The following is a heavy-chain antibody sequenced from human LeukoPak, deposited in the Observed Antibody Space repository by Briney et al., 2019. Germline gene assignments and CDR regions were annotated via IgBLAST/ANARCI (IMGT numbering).Heavy chain of an antibody. CDR2: IYEGRTT. J-gene: IGHJ5*02. CDR1: YDSISSSSYY. V-gene: IGHV4-39*07. D-gene: IGHD6-13*01. CDR3: ARAYHSSWYLNWFDP. Sequence: PSETLSLTCTVPYDSISSSSYYWGWIRQPPGKGLQWIGSIYEGRTTYYNPSLKSRVTISVDTSKNQFSLKVTSVTAADTAVYYCARAYHSSWYLNWFDPWGQGTLVTVSS.